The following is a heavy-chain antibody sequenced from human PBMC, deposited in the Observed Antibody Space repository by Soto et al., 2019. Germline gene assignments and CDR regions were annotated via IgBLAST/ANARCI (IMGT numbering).Heavy chain of an antibody. V-gene: IGHV4-31*03. Sequence: PSETLSLTCTVSGGSIGNGGSYWTWIRQHQGQGLEWIGYISYSGNTYYNPSLKGRLNISVDTSKNQFSLKLSSVTAADTAVYYCARASFDLGGGYYFEYWGQGALV. CDR3: ARASFDLGGGYYFEY. J-gene: IGHJ4*02. CDR2: ISYSGNT. D-gene: IGHD3-9*01. CDR1: GGSIGNGGSY.